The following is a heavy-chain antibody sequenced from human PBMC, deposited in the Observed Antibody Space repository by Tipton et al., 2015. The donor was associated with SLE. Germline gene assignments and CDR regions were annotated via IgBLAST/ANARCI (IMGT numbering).Heavy chain of an antibody. D-gene: IGHD6-13*01. J-gene: IGHJ6*02. CDR3: ARDLLNTPGIAADYYYYGMDV. Sequence: TLSLTCTVSGGSISSSSYYWGWIRQPPGKGLEWIGSIYYSGSTYYNPSLKSRVTMSVDTSKNQFSLKLSSVTAADTAVYYCARDLLNTPGIAADYYYYGMDVWGQGTTVTVSS. V-gene: IGHV4-39*07. CDR2: IYYSGST. CDR1: GGSISSSSYY.